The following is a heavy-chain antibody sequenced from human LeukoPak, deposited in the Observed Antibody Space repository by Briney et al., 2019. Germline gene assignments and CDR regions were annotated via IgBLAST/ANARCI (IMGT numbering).Heavy chain of an antibody. V-gene: IGHV4-31*03. CDR1: GGSISSGGYY. CDR2: IYYSGST. CDR3: ARALYGGNSGVLLDY. J-gene: IGHJ4*02. D-gene: IGHD4-23*01. Sequence: PSETLSLTCIVSGGSISSGGYYWSWIRQHPGKGLEWIGYIYYSGSTYYNPSLKSRVTISVDTSKNQFSLKLSSVTAADTTVYYCARALYGGNSGVLLDYWGQGTLVTVSS.